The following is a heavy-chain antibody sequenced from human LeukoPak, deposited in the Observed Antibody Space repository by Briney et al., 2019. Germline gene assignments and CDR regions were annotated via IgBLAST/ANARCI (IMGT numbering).Heavy chain of an antibody. CDR1: GDSISSYW. Sequence: SETLSLTCTVSGDSISSYWWAWIRQPPGKGLEWIGYIYYSGAPTSYNPSLKSRVTISIDTSRNQFSLRLNSVTAADTAVYYCARDSRGGGPDFDYWGQGTLVTVSS. CDR3: ARDSRGGGPDFDY. J-gene: IGHJ4*02. CDR2: IYYSGAPT. D-gene: IGHD3-16*01. V-gene: IGHV4-59*01.